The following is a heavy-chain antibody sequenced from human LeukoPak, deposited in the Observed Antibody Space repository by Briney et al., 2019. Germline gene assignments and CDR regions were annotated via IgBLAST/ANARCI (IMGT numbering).Heavy chain of an antibody. V-gene: IGHV3-23*01. D-gene: IGHD5-18*01. CDR1: GFTFGSHA. CDR3: GKTTVGYSSGQKPAWPVDY. CDR2: IFGSGGSP. J-gene: IGHJ4*02. Sequence: GGSLRLSCEASGFTFGSHAMYWVRQAPGKGLEWVAGIFGSGGSPHYADPVKGRFTISRDNSRNTVYLQINSLRAEDTDVCYCGKTTVGYSSGQKPAWPVDYWGQGTLVTVSS.